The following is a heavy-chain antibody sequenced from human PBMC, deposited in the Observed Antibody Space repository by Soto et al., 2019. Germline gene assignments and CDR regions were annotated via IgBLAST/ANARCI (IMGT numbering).Heavy chain of an antibody. D-gene: IGHD1-26*01. CDR1: GYTFTSYA. CDR2: INTNTGNP. CDR3: ARDKGGSYVDYFDY. J-gene: IGHJ4*02. Sequence: ASEKVSCKASGYTFTSYAMNWVRQAPGQGLEWMGWINTNTGNPTYAQGFTGRFVFSLDTSVSTAYLQICSLKAEDTAVYYCARDKGGSYVDYFDYWGQGTLVTVSS. V-gene: IGHV7-4-1*01.